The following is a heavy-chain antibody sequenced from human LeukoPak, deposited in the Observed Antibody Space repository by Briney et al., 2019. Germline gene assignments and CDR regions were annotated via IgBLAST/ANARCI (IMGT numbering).Heavy chain of an antibody. D-gene: IGHD2-2*01. CDR3: ARVRCSSTSCYKDY. CDR1: GCTFTGYY. Sequence: ASVNVSCKASGCTFTGYYMHWVRQAPGQGLEWMGWINPNSGGTNYAQKFQGRVTMTRDTSISTAYMELSRLRSDDTAVYYCARVRCSSTSCYKDYWGQGTLVTVSS. CDR2: INPNSGGT. V-gene: IGHV1-2*02. J-gene: IGHJ4*02.